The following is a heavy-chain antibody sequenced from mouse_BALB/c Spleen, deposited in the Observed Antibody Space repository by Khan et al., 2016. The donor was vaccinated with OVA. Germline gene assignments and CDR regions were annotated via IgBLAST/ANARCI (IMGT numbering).Heavy chain of an antibody. V-gene: IGHV2-5*01. CDR1: GFSLISYG. CDR3: AKKVRGDYGAMDY. D-gene: IGHD1-1*02. Sequence: QVQLKESGPGLVQPSQSLSITCTVSGFSLISYGVHWFRQSPGKGLEWLGVIWRGGSTDYNAAFMSRLSITKDTSKSQVFFKMNSLQADDTAIYYCAKKVRGDYGAMDYWGQGTSVTVSS. J-gene: IGHJ4*01. CDR2: IWRGGST.